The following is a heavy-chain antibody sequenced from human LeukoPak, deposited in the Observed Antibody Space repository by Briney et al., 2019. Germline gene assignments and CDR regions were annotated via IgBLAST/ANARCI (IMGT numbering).Heavy chain of an antibody. D-gene: IGHD3-9*01. J-gene: IGHJ6*02. CDR1: GFTFSDYY. V-gene: IGHV3-11*01. CDR2: ISSSGSTV. CDR3: ARDGYYDILTGYYRLRDPYYYYGMDL. Sequence: PGGSLRLSCAASGFTFSDYYMSWIRQAPGKGLEWVSYISSSGSTVYYADSVKGRFTISRDNAKNSLYPQMNSLRAEDTAVYYCARDGYYDILTGYYRLRDPYYYYGMDLWGQGTTVTVSS.